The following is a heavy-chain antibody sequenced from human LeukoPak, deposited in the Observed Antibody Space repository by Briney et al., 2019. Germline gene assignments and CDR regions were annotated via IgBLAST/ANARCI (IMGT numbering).Heavy chain of an antibody. J-gene: IGHJ4*02. V-gene: IGHV3-33*07. Sequence: GGSLRLSCAASGFTVSRRAMNWVRQAPGKGLEWVAVIWYDGSSKYYADSVKGRFTISRDNSKNTLYLQMNSLRAEDTAVYYFARDKEYSGYDHHFDYWGQGTLVTVSS. D-gene: IGHD5-12*01. CDR1: GFTVSRRA. CDR2: IWYDGSSK. CDR3: ARDKEYSGYDHHFDY.